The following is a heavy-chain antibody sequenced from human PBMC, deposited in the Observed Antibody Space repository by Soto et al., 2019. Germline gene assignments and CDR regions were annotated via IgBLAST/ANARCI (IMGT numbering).Heavy chain of an antibody. J-gene: IGHJ6*02. CDR3: ARERALYDSSGYYYYYYYGMDV. V-gene: IGHV1-69*06. CDR1: VATFSSYA. D-gene: IGHD3-22*01. CDR2: IIPIFGTA. Sequence: SVKVSCKASVATFSSYAISWVRQAPGQGLEWMGGIIPIFGTANDAQKFQGRVTITADKSTSTAYMELSSLRSEDTAVYYCARERALYDSSGYYYYYYYGMDVWGQGTTVTVSS.